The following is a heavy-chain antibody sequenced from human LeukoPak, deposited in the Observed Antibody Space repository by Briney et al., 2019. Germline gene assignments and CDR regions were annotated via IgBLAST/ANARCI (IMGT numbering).Heavy chain of an antibody. J-gene: IGHJ6*02. V-gene: IGHV3-53*01. CDR1: GFTFSSYW. CDR2: IYSGGST. D-gene: IGHD1-20*01. CDR3: ARDNWNDHYYGMDV. Sequence: GGSLRLSCAASGFTFSSYWMHWVRQAPGKGLEWVSVIYSGGSTYYADSVKGRFTISRDNSKNTLYLQMNSLRAEDTAVYYCARDNWNDHYYGMDVWGQETTVTVSS.